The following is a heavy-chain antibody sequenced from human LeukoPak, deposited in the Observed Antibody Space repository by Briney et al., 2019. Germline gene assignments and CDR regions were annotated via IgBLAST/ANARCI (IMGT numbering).Heavy chain of an antibody. Sequence: GASVKVSCKASGGTFSSYAISWVRQAPGQGLEWMGGIIPIFGTANYAQKFQGRVTITADESTSTAYTELSSLRSEDTAVYYCARAEIYSGREYYYYGMDVWGQGTTVTVSS. D-gene: IGHD1-26*01. CDR1: GGTFSSYA. CDR2: IIPIFGTA. J-gene: IGHJ6*02. CDR3: ARAEIYSGREYYYYGMDV. V-gene: IGHV1-69*13.